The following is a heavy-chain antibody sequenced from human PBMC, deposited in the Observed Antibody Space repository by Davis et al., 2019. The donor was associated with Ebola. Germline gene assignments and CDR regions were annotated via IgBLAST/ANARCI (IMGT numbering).Heavy chain of an antibody. V-gene: IGHV3-9*01. CDR2: ISWNSGSI. J-gene: IGHJ6*02. CDR3: AKDIHYYYGMDV. Sequence: WVRQPPGKGLEWVSGISWNSGSIGYADSVKGRFTISRDNAKNSLYLQMNSLRAEDTALYYCAKDIHYYYGMDVWGQGTTVTVSS.